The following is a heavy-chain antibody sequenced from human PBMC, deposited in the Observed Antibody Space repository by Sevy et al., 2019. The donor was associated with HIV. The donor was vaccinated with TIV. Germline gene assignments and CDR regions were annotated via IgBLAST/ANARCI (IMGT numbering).Heavy chain of an antibody. CDR2: ISAYNGNT. Sequence: ASVKVSCKASGYTFISYGISWVRQAPGQGLEWMGWISAYNGNTNYAQKLQGRVTMTTDTSTSTAYMELRSLRSDDTAVYYCARGGAYDSSGYYYGYWGQGTLVTVSS. V-gene: IGHV1-18*04. CDR1: GYTFISYG. D-gene: IGHD3-22*01. J-gene: IGHJ4*02. CDR3: ARGGAYDSSGYYYGY.